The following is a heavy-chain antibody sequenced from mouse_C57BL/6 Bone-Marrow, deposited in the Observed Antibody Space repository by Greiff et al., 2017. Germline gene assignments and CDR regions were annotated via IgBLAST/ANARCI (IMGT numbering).Heavy chain of an antibody. CDR3: ADLDD. V-gene: IGHV1-50*01. J-gene: IGHJ2*01. Sequence: QVQLQQPGAELVKPGASVKLSCKASGYTFTSYWMQWVKQRPGQGLEWIGEIDPSDSYTNYNQKFKGKATLTVDTSSSTAYMQLSSLTSEGSGVYYCADLDDWGTGTTLTVSS. CDR1: GYTFTSYW. CDR2: IDPSDSYT.